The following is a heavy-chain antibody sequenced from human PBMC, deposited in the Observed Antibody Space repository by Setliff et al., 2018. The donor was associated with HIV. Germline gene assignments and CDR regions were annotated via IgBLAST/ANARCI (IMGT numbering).Heavy chain of an antibody. Sequence: GASVKVSCKASGYTFSDSYMYWARQAPGQGLECLGWTNPNSGNTGYAQKFQGRVTMTRNTSISTAYMERSSLRSEDTAVYYGARGTYDSDYWGQGTLVTVSS. V-gene: IGHV1-8*02. CDR2: TNPNSGNT. CDR1: GYTFSDSY. CDR3: ARGTYDSDY. J-gene: IGHJ4*02. D-gene: IGHD3-22*01.